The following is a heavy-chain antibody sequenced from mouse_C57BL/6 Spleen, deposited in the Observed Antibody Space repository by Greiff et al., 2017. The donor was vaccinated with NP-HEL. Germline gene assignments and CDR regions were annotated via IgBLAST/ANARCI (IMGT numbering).Heavy chain of an antibody. CDR3: ARSAVGYYTPFAF. D-gene: IGHD2-12*01. CDR1: GYTFTSYW. Sequence: VKLQESGAELAKPGSSSPRSFHPSGYTFTSYWMHWVKQRPGQGLEWIGYINPSSGYTNDNQKFKDKATFTADKSSSTAYMQLSSLPYADSAVYYCARSAVGYYTPFAFWGPGTLVTVSA. V-gene: IGHV1-7*01. CDR2: INPSSGYT. J-gene: IGHJ3*01.